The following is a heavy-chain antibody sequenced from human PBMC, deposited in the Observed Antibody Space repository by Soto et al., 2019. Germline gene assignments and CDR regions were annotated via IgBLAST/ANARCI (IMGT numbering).Heavy chain of an antibody. CDR2: INSNRTYI. D-gene: IGHD2-21*01. CDR3: ARRAVIEYYFDY. J-gene: IGHJ4*02. V-gene: IGHV3-21*01. CDR1: GFTFSTYW. Sequence: AGGSLRLSCAASGFTFSTYWMHWVRQAPGKGLEWVSRINSNRTYIYYADSVKGRFTISRDNAKNSLYLQMNSLRAEDTAVYYCARRAVIEYYFDYWGQGTLVTVSS.